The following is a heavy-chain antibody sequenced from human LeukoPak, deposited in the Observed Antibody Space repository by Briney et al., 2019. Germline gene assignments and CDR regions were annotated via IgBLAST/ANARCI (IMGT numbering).Heavy chain of an antibody. J-gene: IGHJ5*02. CDR2: IYNSGST. CDR1: GDSISNYY. V-gene: IGHV4-59*01. D-gene: IGHD6-13*01. Sequence: PSETLSLTCTVSGDSISNYYWSWIRQPPGKGLEWIGYIYNSGSTIYNPSLKSRVTISVDTSKNQFSLRLNSVTAADAAVYYCARGRDSSNWHWFAPWGQGTLVTVSS. CDR3: ARGRDSSNWHWFAP.